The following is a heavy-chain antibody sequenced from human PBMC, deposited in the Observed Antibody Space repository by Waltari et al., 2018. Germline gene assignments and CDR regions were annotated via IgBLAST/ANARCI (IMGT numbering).Heavy chain of an antibody. Sequence: EVHLVESGGGLVQPGGSLRLSCAASGFTFSPYWMTWVRQAPGKGLEWLANIKDDGSEKNYVDSVKGRFTISRDNAKNSLYLQMNSLRAEDTAVYYCARDPHYSNFDYWGQGTLVTVSS. V-gene: IGHV3-7*01. CDR1: GFTFSPYW. D-gene: IGHD4-4*01. CDR3: ARDPHYSNFDY. J-gene: IGHJ4*02. CDR2: IKDDGSEK.